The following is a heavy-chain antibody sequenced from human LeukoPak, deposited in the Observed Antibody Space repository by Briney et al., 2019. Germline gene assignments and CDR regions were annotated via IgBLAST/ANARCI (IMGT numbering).Heavy chain of an antibody. V-gene: IGHV3-30*02. CDR3: SIIANYYNSAELDAFDI. D-gene: IGHD3-10*01. Sequence: QSGGSLRLSCAASGFTFSGYGMHWGRQAPGKGLEWVAFIRYDGSNKHYAASVKGRSTISRDNSKNALYLQMNSLRVEDTAVYYCSIIANYYNSAELDAFDIWGQGTMVTVSS. J-gene: IGHJ3*02. CDR1: GFTFSGYG. CDR2: IRYDGSNK.